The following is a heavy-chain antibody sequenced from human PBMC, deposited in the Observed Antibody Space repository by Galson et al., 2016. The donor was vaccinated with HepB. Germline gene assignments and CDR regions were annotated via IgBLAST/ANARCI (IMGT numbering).Heavy chain of an antibody. CDR1: GFTFHDHA. D-gene: IGHD4-17*01. Sequence: SLRLSCAASGFTFHDHAMHWVRQTPGKGLEWVSGISWNSRNIGYADSVKGRFAISRDNAKNSAFLQMNSLRPEDTALYYCAKDGGEDWTTAKPDYWGQGTLVTVSS. V-gene: IGHV3-9*01. CDR3: AKDGGEDWTTAKPDY. CDR2: ISWNSRNI. J-gene: IGHJ4*02.